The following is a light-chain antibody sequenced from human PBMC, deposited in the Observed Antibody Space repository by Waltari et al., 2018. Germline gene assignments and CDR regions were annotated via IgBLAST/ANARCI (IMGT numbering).Light chain of an antibody. CDR3: QTWGTGIGV. Sequence: QLVLTQSPSAYASLGASVKLTCTLSSGHSSYAIAWHQQQPEKGPRYLMKLNSDGSHSKGDGIPDRFSGSSSGAERYLTISSLQSEDEADYYCQTWGTGIGVFGGGTKLTVL. CDR2: LNSDGSH. CDR1: SGHSSYA. V-gene: IGLV4-69*01. J-gene: IGLJ3*02.